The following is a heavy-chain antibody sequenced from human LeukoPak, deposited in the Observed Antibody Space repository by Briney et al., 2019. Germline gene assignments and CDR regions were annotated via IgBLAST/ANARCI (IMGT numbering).Heavy chain of an antibody. CDR1: GFTFSSYW. Sequence: GGSLRLSCAASGFTFSSYWMSWVRQAPGKGLEWVANIYQDGIEKYYVGSVRGRFTISRDNAKNSLYLQMNSLKTEDTGVYYCVTDDYYENTPLGLDSFDIWGQGTMVTVSS. V-gene: IGHV3-7*03. J-gene: IGHJ3*02. CDR2: IYQDGIEK. CDR3: VTDDYYENTPLGLDSFDI. D-gene: IGHD3-22*01.